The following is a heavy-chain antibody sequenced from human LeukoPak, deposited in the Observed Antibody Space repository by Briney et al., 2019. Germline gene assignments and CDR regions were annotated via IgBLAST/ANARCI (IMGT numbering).Heavy chain of an antibody. V-gene: IGHV3-21*01. Sequence: GGSLRLSCAASGFTFSSYSMNWVRQAPGKGLEWVSSISSSSSSYIYYADSVKGRFTISRDNAKNSLYLQMNSLRAEDTAVYYCARVGVSAAYFDYWGQGTLVTVSS. CDR1: GFTFSSYS. CDR3: ARVGVSAAYFDY. D-gene: IGHD6-13*01. CDR2: ISSSSSSYI. J-gene: IGHJ4*02.